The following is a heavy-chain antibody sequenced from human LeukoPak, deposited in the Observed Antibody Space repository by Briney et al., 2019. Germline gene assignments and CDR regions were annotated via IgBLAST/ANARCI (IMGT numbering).Heavy chain of an antibody. CDR1: GFTFDDYG. J-gene: IGHJ6*03. CDR2: INWNGGST. D-gene: IGHD3-22*01. Sequence: GGSLRLSCAASGFTFDDYGMSWVRQAPGKGLEWVSGINWNGGSTGYADSVKGRFTISRDNAKNSLYLQMNSLRAEGTALYYCARDTSSGYPSYYYYYMDVWGKGTTVTVSS. CDR3: ARDTSSGYPSYYYYYMDV. V-gene: IGHV3-20*04.